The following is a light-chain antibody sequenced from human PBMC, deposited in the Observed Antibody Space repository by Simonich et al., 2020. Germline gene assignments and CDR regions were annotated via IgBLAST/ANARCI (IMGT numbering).Light chain of an antibody. CDR3: CSYAGSYTFV. CDR1: SSDVGSYNL. V-gene: IGLV2-23*03. CDR2: EGS. J-gene: IGLJ3*02. Sequence: QSALTQPASVSGSPGQSITISCTGTSSDVGSYNLVSWYQQHPGKAPKRMIYEGSKRPSGVSNRFSGSKSGNTASLTISGLQAEDEADYYCCSYAGSYTFVFGGGTKLTVL.